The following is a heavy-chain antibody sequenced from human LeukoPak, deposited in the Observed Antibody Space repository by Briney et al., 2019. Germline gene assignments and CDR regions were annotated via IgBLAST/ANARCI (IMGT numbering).Heavy chain of an antibody. Sequence: GGSLRLSCAASGFTFSTYAMTWVRQAPGKGLEWGSAISPRGDKTYYADSVKGRFTISRDNSKNTLYLQMNSLRAEDTAIYFCAKERSAGWPFDYWGQGTLVTVSS. J-gene: IGHJ4*02. CDR3: AKERSAGWPFDY. D-gene: IGHD6-19*01. CDR2: ISPRGDKT. V-gene: IGHV3-23*01. CDR1: GFTFSTYA.